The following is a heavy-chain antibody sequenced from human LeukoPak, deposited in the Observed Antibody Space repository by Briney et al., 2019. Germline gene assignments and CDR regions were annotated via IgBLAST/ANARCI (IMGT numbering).Heavy chain of an antibody. CDR3: AKDMIVVVATAREYFDY. CDR1: GFTFSSYA. Sequence: PGGSLRLSCAASGFTFSSYAMSWVRQAPGKGLEWVSTITGSGDSTFYADSVKGRFTISRDSSKNTLYLQMNSLRAEDTAVYYCAKDMIVVVATAREYFDYWGQGTLVTVSS. D-gene: IGHD2-2*01. J-gene: IGHJ4*02. V-gene: IGHV3-23*01. CDR2: ITGSGDST.